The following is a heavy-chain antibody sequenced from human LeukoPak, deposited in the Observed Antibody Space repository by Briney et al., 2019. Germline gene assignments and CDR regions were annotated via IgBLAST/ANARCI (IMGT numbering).Heavy chain of an antibody. CDR1: GFTFSSYG. CDR2: ISGSGGST. D-gene: IGHD2-15*01. V-gene: IGHV3-23*01. CDR3: AKPEGCSGGSCFRSYYYYMDV. Sequence: GGSLRLSCAASGFTFSSYGMSWVRQAPGKGLEWVSAISGSGGSTYYADSVKGRFTISRDNSKNTLYLQMNSLRAEDTAVYYCAKPEGCSGGSCFRSYYYYMDVWGKGTTVTISS. J-gene: IGHJ6*03.